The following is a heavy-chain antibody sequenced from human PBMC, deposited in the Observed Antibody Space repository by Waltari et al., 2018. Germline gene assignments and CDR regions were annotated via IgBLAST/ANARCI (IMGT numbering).Heavy chain of an antibody. CDR3: ARDLGGYGWFDP. CDR2: IHYSGST. D-gene: IGHD5-12*01. V-gene: IGHV4-59*01. J-gene: IGHJ5*02. CDR1: GGSISSYY. Sequence: QVQLQESGPGLVKPSETLSLTCTVSGGSISSYYWSWIRQPPGKGPEWIGYIHYSGSTDYNHSLKSRVTISVDTSKNQLSLKLSSVTAADTAVYYCARDLGGYGWFDPWGQGTLVTVSS.